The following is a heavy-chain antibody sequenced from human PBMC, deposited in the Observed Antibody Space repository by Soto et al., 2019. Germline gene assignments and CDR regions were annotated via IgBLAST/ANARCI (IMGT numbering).Heavy chain of an antibody. Sequence: EVQLLESGGGLVQPGGSLRLSCAASGFTFSSYAMSWVRQAPGKGLEWVSAISGSGGSTYYADSVKGRFTISRDNSKNPLYLQMNSLRAEDTAVYYCAKVSEPRYCSGGSCSYFQHWGQGTLVTVSS. CDR3: AKVSEPRYCSGGSCSYFQH. D-gene: IGHD2-15*01. V-gene: IGHV3-23*01. J-gene: IGHJ1*01. CDR1: GFTFSSYA. CDR2: ISGSGGST.